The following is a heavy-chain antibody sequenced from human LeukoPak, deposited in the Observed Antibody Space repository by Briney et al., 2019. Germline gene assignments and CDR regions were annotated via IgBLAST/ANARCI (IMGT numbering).Heavy chain of an antibody. CDR2: INDSAST. CDR1: GGSFSGYS. V-gene: IGHV4-34*01. J-gene: IGHJ4*02. D-gene: IGHD3-9*01. Sequence: NPSETLSLTCTVDGGSFSGYSWSWIRQPPGKGLEWIGEINDSASTNYNPSLKGRVTMSVDTSKNQFSLRLSSVTAADTAVYYCARIDYDLLTGYSPLFDYWGEGTLVTVSS. CDR3: ARIDYDLLTGYSPLFDY.